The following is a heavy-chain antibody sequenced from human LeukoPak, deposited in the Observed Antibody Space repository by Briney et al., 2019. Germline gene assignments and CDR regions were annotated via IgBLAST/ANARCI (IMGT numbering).Heavy chain of an antibody. D-gene: IGHD2-2*01. J-gene: IGHJ6*02. V-gene: IGHV3-30-3*01. CDR1: GFTFSSYA. CDR2: ISYDGSNK. Sequence: GGSLRLSCAASGFTFSSYAMHWVRQAPGKGLEWVAVISYDGSNKYYADSVKGRFTISRDNSKNTLYLQMNSLRAEDTAVYYCARDPIVVVPAAIGGYYYYGMDVWGQGTTVTVSS. CDR3: ARDPIVVVPAAIGGYYYYGMDV.